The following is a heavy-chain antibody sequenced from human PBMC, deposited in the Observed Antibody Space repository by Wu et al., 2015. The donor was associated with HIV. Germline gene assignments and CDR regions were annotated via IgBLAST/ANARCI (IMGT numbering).Heavy chain of an antibody. CDR3: ANLYNWEMTFPSDY. CDR1: GYTFTGYY. D-gene: IGHD1-1*01. Sequence: QVQLVQSGAEVKKPGASVKVSCKASGYTFTGYYMHWVRQAPGQGLEWMGWINPNSGGTNYAQNFQGRVTMTRDTSISTAYMELSRLRSDDTAVYYCANLYNWEMTFPSDYWGQGTLVTVSS. CDR2: INPNSGGT. V-gene: IGHV1-2*02. J-gene: IGHJ4*02.